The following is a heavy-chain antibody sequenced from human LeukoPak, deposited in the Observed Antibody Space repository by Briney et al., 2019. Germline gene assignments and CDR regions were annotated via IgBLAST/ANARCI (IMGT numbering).Heavy chain of an antibody. D-gene: IGHD6-6*01. CDR1: GGSISSYY. J-gene: IGHJ4*02. CDR2: IYYSGST. V-gene: IGHV4-59*01. Sequence: PSETLSLTRTVSGGSISSYYWSWIRQPPGKGLEWIGYIYYSGSTNYNPSLKSRVTISVDTSKSQFSLKLSSVTAADTAVYYCARGVEYSSSSGLGYWGQGTLVTVSS. CDR3: ARGVEYSSSSGLGY.